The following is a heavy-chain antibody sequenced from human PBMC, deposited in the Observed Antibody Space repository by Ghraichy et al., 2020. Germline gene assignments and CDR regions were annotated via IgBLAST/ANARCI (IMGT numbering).Heavy chain of an antibody. CDR2: IYSGGVT. CDR1: GFTVSTNY. J-gene: IGHJ6*02. V-gene: IGHV3-53*01. CDR3: SRPEGRSDGMDV. Sequence: EGSLRLSCTASGFTVSTNYMTWVRQAPGKGLEWVSTIYSGGVTNYADSVKGRFTISRDNSKNTVFLQVSSLRGEDTAVYYCSRPEGRSDGMDVWGQGTTVTVS. D-gene: IGHD3-3*01.